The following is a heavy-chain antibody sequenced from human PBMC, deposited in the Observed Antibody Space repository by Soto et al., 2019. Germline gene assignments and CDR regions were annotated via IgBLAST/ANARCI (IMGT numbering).Heavy chain of an antibody. V-gene: IGHV3-15*07. Sequence: GGSLRLSYAASGFTFGDAWMNWVRQAPGKGLEWVGRIKSKTDGGTTDYAAPVKGRFTISRDDSKNTLYLQMNSLKTEDTAVYCCTTDSGGYVAFDIWGQGTMVTVSS. D-gene: IGHD3-10*01. J-gene: IGHJ3*02. CDR2: IKSKTDGGTT. CDR3: TTDSGGYVAFDI. CDR1: GFTFGDAW.